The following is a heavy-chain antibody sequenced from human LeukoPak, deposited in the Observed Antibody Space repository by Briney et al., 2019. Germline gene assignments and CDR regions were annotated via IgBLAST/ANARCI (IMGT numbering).Heavy chain of an antibody. V-gene: IGHV1-18*01. CDR1: GYIFRNFG. J-gene: IGHJ5*02. Sequence: GASVKVSCKASGYIFRNFGMGWVRQAPGQGLEWLGWISAYNGDTNYAQKFRGRVTMTTDTSTSTAYMEVRSLTSDDTAIYYCARSGDGNWFDPWGQGTLVIVSS. CDR2: ISAYNGDT. CDR3: ARSGDGNWFDP. D-gene: IGHD1-26*01.